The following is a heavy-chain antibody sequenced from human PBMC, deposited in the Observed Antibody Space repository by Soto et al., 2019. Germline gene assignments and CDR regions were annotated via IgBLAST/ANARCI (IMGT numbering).Heavy chain of an antibody. CDR1: GYTLTELS. Sequence: ASVKVSCKVSGYTLTELSMHWVRQAPGKGLEWMGGFDPEDGETIYAQKFQGRVTMTEDTSTDTAYMELSSLRSEDTAVYYCATNRKRYYDILTGYYLPPAFDIWGQGTMVTVSS. J-gene: IGHJ3*02. CDR3: ATNRKRYYDILTGYYLPPAFDI. D-gene: IGHD3-9*01. CDR2: FDPEDGET. V-gene: IGHV1-24*01.